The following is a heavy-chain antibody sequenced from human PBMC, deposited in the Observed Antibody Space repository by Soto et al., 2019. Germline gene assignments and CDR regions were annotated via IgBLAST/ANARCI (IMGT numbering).Heavy chain of an antibody. CDR1: GFTFSSYS. V-gene: IGHV3-48*02. CDR2: ISSSGTAI. CDR3: ARDIMPRLGFYQCGMDV. J-gene: IGHJ6*02. D-gene: IGHD3-3*02. Sequence: EEQLVESGGSLVQPGGSLRLSCAVSGFTFSSYSMNWVRQAPGKGLEWVSYISSSGTAIYSADSVKGRFTISRDNAKNSLYLQMNSLRDEDTAMYYCARDIMPRLGFYQCGMDVWGQGTTVTVSS.